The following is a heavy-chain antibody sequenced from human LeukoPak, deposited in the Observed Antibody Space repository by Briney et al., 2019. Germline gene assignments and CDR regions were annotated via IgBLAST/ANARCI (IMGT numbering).Heavy chain of an antibody. CDR3: ARVPAYYDSSGMDV. CDR2: IYTSGST. D-gene: IGHD3-22*01. V-gene: IGHV4-4*07. Sequence: SETLSLTCTVSGGSISSYYWSWIRQPAGKGLEWIGRIYTSGSTNYNPSLKSRVTMSVDTSKNQFSLKLSSVTAADTAVYYCARVPAYYDSSGMDVWGQGTTVTVSS. CDR1: GGSISSYY. J-gene: IGHJ6*02.